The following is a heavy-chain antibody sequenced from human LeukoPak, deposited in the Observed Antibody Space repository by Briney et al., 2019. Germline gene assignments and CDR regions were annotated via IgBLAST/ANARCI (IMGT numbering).Heavy chain of an antibody. V-gene: IGHV3-23*01. J-gene: IGHJ4*02. CDR3: AKIDTVTTVDC. CDR1: GFTFSSYA. CDR2: ISGSGAGT. D-gene: IGHD4-17*01. Sequence: HPGGSLRLSCAASGFTFSSYAMSWVRQAPGKGLEWVSAISGSGAGTYYADSVKGRFTISRDNSKNTLYLQMNSLRAEDTAVYYCAKIDTVTTVDCWGQGTLVTVSS.